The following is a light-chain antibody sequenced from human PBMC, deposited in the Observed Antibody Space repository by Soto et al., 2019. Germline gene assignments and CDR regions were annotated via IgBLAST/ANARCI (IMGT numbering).Light chain of an antibody. Sequence: EVVLTQSPGTLSLSPGERATLSCRASQSVSNNYFAWYQQKPGQAPRLLIFGSSDRATGIPDRFSGSGPGKDFTLTISSLEPEDFAVYYCQQYGSSPPYTFGQGTKLEIK. CDR2: GSS. J-gene: IGKJ2*01. CDR1: QSVSNNY. CDR3: QQYGSSPPYT. V-gene: IGKV3-20*01.